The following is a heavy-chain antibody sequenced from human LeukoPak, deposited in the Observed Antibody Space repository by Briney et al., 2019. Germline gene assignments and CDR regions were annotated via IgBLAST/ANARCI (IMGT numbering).Heavy chain of an antibody. J-gene: IGHJ3*02. V-gene: IGHV3-48*03. CDR1: GFTFSSYE. D-gene: IGHD3-22*01. Sequence: GGSLRLSCAASGFTFSSYEMNWVRQAPGKGLEWVSYISSSGSTMYYADSVKGRFTISRDNAKNSLYLQMNSLRAEDTAVYYCASTTITMIVVGAFDIWGQGTMVTVSS. CDR2: ISSSGSTM. CDR3: ASTTITMIVVGAFDI.